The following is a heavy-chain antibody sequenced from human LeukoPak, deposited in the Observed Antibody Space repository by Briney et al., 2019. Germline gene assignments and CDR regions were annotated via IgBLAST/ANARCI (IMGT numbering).Heavy chain of an antibody. Sequence: GGSLRLSCAASGFTFSNYAMSWVRQAPGKGLEWVSCISISGTGTYYADSVKGRFTISRDNSKKALYLQMNSLRAEDTALYYCAKVPYYYDSSGPSGRYSYFDLWGRGTLVTVSS. CDR2: ISISGTGT. J-gene: IGHJ2*01. CDR1: GFTFSNYA. D-gene: IGHD3-22*01. CDR3: AKVPYYYDSSGPSGRYSYFDL. V-gene: IGHV3-23*01.